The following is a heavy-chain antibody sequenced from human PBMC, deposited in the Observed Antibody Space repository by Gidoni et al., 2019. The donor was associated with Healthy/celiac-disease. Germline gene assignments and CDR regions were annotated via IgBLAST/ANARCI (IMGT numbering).Heavy chain of an antibody. Sequence: EVQLVESGGGLVQPGGSLRLSCAASGFTFSSYSMNWVRQAPGKGLEWVSYISSSSSTIYYADSVKGRFTISRDNAKNSLYLQMNSLRDEDTAVYYCARRKIGGFGELFTDYWGQGTLVTVSS. V-gene: IGHV3-48*02. CDR3: ARRKIGGFGELFTDY. CDR1: GFTFSSYS. CDR2: ISSSSSTI. J-gene: IGHJ4*02. D-gene: IGHD3-10*01.